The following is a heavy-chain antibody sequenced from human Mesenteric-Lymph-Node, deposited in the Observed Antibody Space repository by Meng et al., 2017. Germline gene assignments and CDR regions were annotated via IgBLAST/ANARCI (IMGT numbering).Heavy chain of an antibody. CDR1: GGSISSSSYY. V-gene: IGHV4-39*07. CDR3: ARGDSVTTGYYYYGMDV. Sequence: SETLSLTCTVSGGSISSSSYYWGWIRQPPGKGLEWIGSIYYSGSTNYNPSLKSRVTISVDKSKNQFSLKLSSVTAADTAVYYCARGDSVTTGYYYYGMDVWGQGTTVTVSS. CDR2: IYYSGST. D-gene: IGHD4-17*01. J-gene: IGHJ6*02.